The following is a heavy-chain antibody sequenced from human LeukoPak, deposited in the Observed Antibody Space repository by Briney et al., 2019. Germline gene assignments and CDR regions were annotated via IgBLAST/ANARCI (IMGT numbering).Heavy chain of an antibody. J-gene: IGHJ4*02. V-gene: IGHV1-18*01. Sequence: ASVKVSCNASRYTFTSYGISWVRQAPGQGLEWMGWISAYNGNTNYAQKLQGRVTMTTDTSTSTAYMELRSLRSDDTAVYYCARDIAAAGTRCCDYWGQETLVTVSS. CDR1: RYTFTSYG. D-gene: IGHD6-13*01. CDR3: ARDIAAAGTRCCDY. CDR2: ISAYNGNT.